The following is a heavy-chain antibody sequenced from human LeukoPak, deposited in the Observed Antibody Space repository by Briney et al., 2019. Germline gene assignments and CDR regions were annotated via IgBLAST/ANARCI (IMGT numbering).Heavy chain of an antibody. D-gene: IGHD3-16*01. CDR3: GRDVIYASEIYSYGDS. CDR1: GFTFDDYA. Sequence: PGGSLRLSCAASGFTFDDYAMHWVRQAPGKGLEWVSVIYRHGGTAYADSVQGRFSISRDNSKNTVYLQMNSLRAEDTAVYYCGRDVIYASEIYSYGDSWGQGTLVTVSS. J-gene: IGHJ4*02. CDR2: IYRHGGT. V-gene: IGHV3-66*01.